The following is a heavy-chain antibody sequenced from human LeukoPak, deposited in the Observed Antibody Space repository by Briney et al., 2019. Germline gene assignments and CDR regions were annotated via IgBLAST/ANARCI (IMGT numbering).Heavy chain of an antibody. CDR3: AKQNSSSWYGNAFDI. D-gene: IGHD6-13*01. Sequence: GSLRLSCAASGFTFSSYDMHWVRQATGKGLEWVPAIGTAGDTYYPGSVKGRFTISRENAKNTLYLQMNSLRAEDTAVYYCAKQNSSSWYGNAFDIWGQGTMVTVSS. CDR2: IGTAGDT. CDR1: GFTFSSYD. J-gene: IGHJ3*02. V-gene: IGHV3-13*01.